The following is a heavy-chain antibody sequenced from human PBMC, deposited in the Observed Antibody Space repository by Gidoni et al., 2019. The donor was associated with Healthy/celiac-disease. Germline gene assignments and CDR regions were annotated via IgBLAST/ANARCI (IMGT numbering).Heavy chain of an antibody. V-gene: IGHV1-69*02. CDR1: GGTFSSYT. J-gene: IGHJ4*02. Sequence: QVQLVQSGAEVKKPGSSVKVSCKASGGTFSSYTISWVRQAPGQGLEWMGRIIPILGIANYAQKFQGRVTITADKSTSTAYMELSSLRSEDTAVYYCARQGGGYETYYFDYWGQGTLVTVSS. D-gene: IGHD5-12*01. CDR3: ARQGGGYETYYFDY. CDR2: IIPILGIA.